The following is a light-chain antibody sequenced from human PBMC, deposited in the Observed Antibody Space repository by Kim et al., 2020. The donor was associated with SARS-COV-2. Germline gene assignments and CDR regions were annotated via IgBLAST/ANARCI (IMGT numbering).Light chain of an antibody. V-gene: IGLV1-44*01. Sequence: QSVLTQTPSVSGIPGQRVTISCSGGSSNIGGNTVNWYRQLPGTAPKLLIHSNSQRHSGVPDRFSGSKSDTSASLAISGLQSDDEAAYYCASWDDRLNAYVFGSGTKVTVL. J-gene: IGLJ1*01. CDR2: SNS. CDR3: ASWDDRLNAYV. CDR1: SSNIGGNT.